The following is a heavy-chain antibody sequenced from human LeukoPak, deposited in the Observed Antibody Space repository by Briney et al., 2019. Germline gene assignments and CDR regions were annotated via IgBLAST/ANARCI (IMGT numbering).Heavy chain of an antibody. Sequence: ASVKVSFKASGYTFVMYGVNWVRQAPGQGLEWMGWISTYDAKTHYAERLQDRFTMTRDISASTVYMELRSLTSDDTAVYYCARDNRSPGPVFADYWGQGTLVTVSS. CDR1: GYTFVMYG. CDR3: ARDNRSPGPVFADY. CDR2: ISTYDAKT. V-gene: IGHV1-18*01. J-gene: IGHJ4*02. D-gene: IGHD1-14*01.